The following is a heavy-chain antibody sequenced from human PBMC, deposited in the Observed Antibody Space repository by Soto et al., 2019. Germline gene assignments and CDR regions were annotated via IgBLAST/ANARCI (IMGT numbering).Heavy chain of an antibody. V-gene: IGHV3-11*01. CDR1: GFSFSDYY. CDR3: ARLTYPWGWFAP. D-gene: IGHD3-16*01. CDR2: ISNSGRTI. Sequence: GGSLRLSCAASGFSFSDYYMSWIRQAPGKGLEWISYISNSGRTIYYADSLKGRFTISRDNARNSLYLQMNSLRVDDTAIYYCARLTYPWGWFAPWXQGTLVTVSS. J-gene: IGHJ5*02.